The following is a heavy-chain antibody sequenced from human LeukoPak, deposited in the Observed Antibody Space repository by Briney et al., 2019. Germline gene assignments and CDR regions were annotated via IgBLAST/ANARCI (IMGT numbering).Heavy chain of an antibody. CDR3: ARRADYYYHGMDV. J-gene: IGHJ6*02. CDR1: GYTFTSYY. D-gene: IGHD6-25*01. V-gene: IGHV1-46*01. Sequence: ASVKLSCKASGYTFTSYYMHWVRQAPGQGLDWMGTINPSGGSTTYAQKFQGRVTMTRDTSTSTVYMELSSLRSEDTAEYYCARRADYYYHGMDVWGQGTTVTVSS. CDR2: INPSGGST.